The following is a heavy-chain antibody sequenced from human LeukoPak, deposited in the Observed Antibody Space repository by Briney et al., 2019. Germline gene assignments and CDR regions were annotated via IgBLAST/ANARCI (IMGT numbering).Heavy chain of an antibody. V-gene: IGHV3-33*06. Sequence: PGGSLRLSCAASGFTFSSYGMHWVRQAPGKGLEWVAVIWYDGSNKYYADSVKGRFTISRDNSKNTLYLQMTSPRAEDTAVYYCAKDRRAVADTFDCWGQGTLVTVSS. CDR1: GFTFSSYG. J-gene: IGHJ4*02. D-gene: IGHD6-19*01. CDR3: AKDRRAVADTFDC. CDR2: IWYDGSNK.